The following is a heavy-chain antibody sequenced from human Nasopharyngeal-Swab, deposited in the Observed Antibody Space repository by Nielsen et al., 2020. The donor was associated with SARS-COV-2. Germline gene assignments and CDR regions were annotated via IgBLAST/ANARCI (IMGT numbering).Heavy chain of an antibody. J-gene: IGHJ4*02. D-gene: IGHD5-12*01. Sequence: GESLKISCAASGFTFSSYNMNWVRQAPGKGLEWVSSISSSSSYIYYADSVKGRFTISRDNAKNSLYLQMNSLRAEDTAVYYCARVTGYSGYGCYDYWGQGTLVTVSS. CDR1: GFTFSSYN. CDR3: ARVTGYSGYGCYDY. CDR2: ISSSSSYI. V-gene: IGHV3-21*01.